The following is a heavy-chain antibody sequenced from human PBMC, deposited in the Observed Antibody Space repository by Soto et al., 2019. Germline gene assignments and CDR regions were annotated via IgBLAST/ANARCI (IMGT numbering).Heavy chain of an antibody. CDR2: IYYSGST. CDR3: ARAGIAVAGTLYYYYGMDV. D-gene: IGHD6-19*01. CDR1: GGSVSSGSYY. Sequence: QVQLQESGPGLVKPSETLSLTCTVSGGSVSSGSYYWSWIRQPPGKGLEWIGYIYYSGSTNYNPSPTSRGRIVVDTPKNQVARKLSSVTAADTAVYYCARAGIAVAGTLYYYYGMDVWGQGTTVTVSS. V-gene: IGHV4-61*01. J-gene: IGHJ6*02.